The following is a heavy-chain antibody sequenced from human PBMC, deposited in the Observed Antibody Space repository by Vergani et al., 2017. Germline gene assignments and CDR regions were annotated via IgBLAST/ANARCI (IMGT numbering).Heavy chain of an antibody. J-gene: IGHJ4*02. CDR2: VNHGGST. CDR3: ASIARAPTLRNPPPDY. D-gene: IGHD3-16*02. Sequence: QVQLQEWGAGLLKTSETLSLTCGVSGGSFSDYYWSWIRQAPGMGLEWIGEVNHGGSTNYNPSLKSRVSISVDTSKNQFSLQLTSVTAADSALYFCASIARAPTLRNPPPDYWGQGILVTVSS. CDR1: GGSFSDYY. V-gene: IGHV4-34*01.